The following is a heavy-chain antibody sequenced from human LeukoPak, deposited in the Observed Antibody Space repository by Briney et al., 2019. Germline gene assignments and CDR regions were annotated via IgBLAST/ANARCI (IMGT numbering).Heavy chain of an antibody. CDR2: ISGSGDTT. V-gene: IGHV3-23*01. D-gene: IGHD3-10*01. CDR3: AKARGFAEFDY. Sequence: GGSLRLFCAASGFIFSGHGMRWVRQAPGKGPEWVSAISGSGDTTYYADSVKGRFTISRDNSKNTLYLQMNSLRAEDTALYFCAKARGFAEFDYWGQGTLVTVSS. J-gene: IGHJ4*02. CDR1: GFIFSGHG.